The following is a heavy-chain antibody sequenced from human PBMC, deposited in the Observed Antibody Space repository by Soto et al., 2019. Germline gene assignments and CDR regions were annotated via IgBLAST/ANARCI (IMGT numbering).Heavy chain of an antibody. CDR2: ISAYNGNT. V-gene: IGHV1-18*01. D-gene: IGHD3-10*01. CDR1: GYTFTSYG. J-gene: IGHJ3*02. Sequence: QVQLVQSGAEVKKPGASVKVSCKASGYTFTSYGISWVRQAPGQGLEWMGWISAYNGNTNYAQKLQGRVTMTTDTSTSTGYMERRGLRSDDTAVYYWARAPITMVRGVMGAFDIWGQGTMVTVSS. CDR3: ARAPITMVRGVMGAFDI.